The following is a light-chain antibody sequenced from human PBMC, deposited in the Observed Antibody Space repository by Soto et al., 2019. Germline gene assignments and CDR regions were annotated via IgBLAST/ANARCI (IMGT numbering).Light chain of an antibody. CDR3: SSYTSNTTLYV. CDR1: SSDVGGYDF. J-gene: IGLJ1*01. Sequence: QYVLAQPASVSGSPGESITISCTGTSSDVGGYDFVSWYQQAPGKAPKLIISEVNNRPSGVSSRFSGSKSGNTASLTISGLQGEDEGEYHCSSYTSNTTLYVFGSGTKVTVL. CDR2: EVN. V-gene: IGLV2-14*01.